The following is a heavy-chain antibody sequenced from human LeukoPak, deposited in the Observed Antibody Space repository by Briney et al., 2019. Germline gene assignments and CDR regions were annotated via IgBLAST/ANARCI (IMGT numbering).Heavy chain of an antibody. V-gene: IGHV4-4*07. CDR1: GGSMSDSY. Sequence: SETLSLTCTVSGGSMSDSYWSWIRQPAGKGLEWIGRIYASGSTNYNPSLKSRVTLSVDTSSNQFSLTLSSVTAADTAVYHCARDIRSHNGPGGYYYYMDVWGKGTTVTVSS. CDR2: IYASGST. CDR3: ARDIRSHNGPGGYYYYMDV. D-gene: IGHD2-8*01. J-gene: IGHJ6*03.